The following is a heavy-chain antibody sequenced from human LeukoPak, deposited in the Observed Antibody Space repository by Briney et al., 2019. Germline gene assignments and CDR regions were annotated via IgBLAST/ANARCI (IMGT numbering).Heavy chain of an antibody. D-gene: IGHD3-10*01. CDR1: GGSISSGDYY. Sequence: SQTLSLTCTVSGGSISSGDYYWSWIRQPPGKGLEWIGYIYYSGSTYYKPSLKSRVTISVDTSKNQFSLKLSSVTAADTAVYYCARILYGSGWRYGMDVWGQGTTVTVSS. CDR3: ARILYGSGWRYGMDV. V-gene: IGHV4-30-4*01. J-gene: IGHJ6*02. CDR2: IYYSGST.